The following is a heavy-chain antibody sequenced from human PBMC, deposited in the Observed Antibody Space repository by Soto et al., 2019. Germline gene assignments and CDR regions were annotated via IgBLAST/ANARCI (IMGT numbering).Heavy chain of an antibody. CDR2: VIPTFDTA. D-gene: IGHD1-26*01. CDR3: ESVGGRHSGGIAY. Sequence: QVQLVQSGAEVKKPGSSVKVSCKASGGTFSSYSINWVRQAPGQGIEWMGEVIPTFDTANYEYKFQGRVTITADESTSTAYMELSSLRSEDTSVYYCESVGGRHSGGIAYWGQGTLVTVSS. CDR1: GGTFSSYS. V-gene: IGHV1-69*01. J-gene: IGHJ4*02.